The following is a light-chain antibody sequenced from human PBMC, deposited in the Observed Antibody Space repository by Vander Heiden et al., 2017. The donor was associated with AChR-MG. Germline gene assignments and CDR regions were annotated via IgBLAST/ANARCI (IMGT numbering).Light chain of an antibody. Sequence: DIVMTQSPDSLAVSLGERATINCKSSQSVLYSSNNNNYLAWYQQKPGQPPKLLIYWASTRESGVPDRFSGAGSGTDFTLTISSLQAEDVAVYHCQQDDSTPPTFGQGTKLEIK. CDR1: QSVLYSSNNNNY. CDR2: WAS. J-gene: IGKJ2*01. CDR3: QQDDSTPPT. V-gene: IGKV4-1*01.